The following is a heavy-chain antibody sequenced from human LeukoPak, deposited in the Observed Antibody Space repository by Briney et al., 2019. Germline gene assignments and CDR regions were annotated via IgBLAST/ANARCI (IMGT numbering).Heavy chain of an antibody. Sequence: SETLSLTCTVSGGSISSYYWSWIRQPAGKGLEWIGRIYTSGSTNYNPSLKSRVTISVDRYKNQFSLNLRSVTAADTAVYYCARLDPWYFDLWGRGTLVTVSS. CDR2: IYTSGST. J-gene: IGHJ2*01. CDR1: GGSISSYY. V-gene: IGHV4-4*07. CDR3: ARLDPWYFDL.